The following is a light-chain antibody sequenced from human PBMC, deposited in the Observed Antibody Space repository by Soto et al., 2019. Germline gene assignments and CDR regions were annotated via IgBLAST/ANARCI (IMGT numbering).Light chain of an antibody. CDR3: QQRRDYPIT. J-gene: IGKJ5*01. V-gene: IGKV1-9*01. CDR2: TAS. CDR1: QAIYSY. Sequence: DIQLTQSPSFLSASVGDRVTITCRASQAIYSYLAWYQQKPGKAPKLLIHTASTLQSGVPSSFSGSGSGTECTLTISSLQAEDFATYYCQQRRDYPITFGQGTRLEIK.